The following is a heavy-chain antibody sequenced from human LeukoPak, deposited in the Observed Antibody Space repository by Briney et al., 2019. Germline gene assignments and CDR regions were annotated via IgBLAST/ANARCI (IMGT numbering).Heavy chain of an antibody. D-gene: IGHD5-18*01. CDR3: ARDSDIQLWKGIFDY. CDR1: GFTFSSYS. J-gene: IGHJ4*02. Sequence: GGSLRLSCAASGFTFSSYSMNWVRQAPGKGLEWVSYISSSSSTIYYADSVKGRFTISRDNAKNSLYLQMNSLRAEDTAVYYCARDSDIQLWKGIFDYWGQGTLVAVSS. V-gene: IGHV3-48*01. CDR2: ISSSSSTI.